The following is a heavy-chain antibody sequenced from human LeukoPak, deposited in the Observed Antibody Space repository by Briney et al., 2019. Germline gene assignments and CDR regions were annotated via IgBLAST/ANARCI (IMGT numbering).Heavy chain of an antibody. Sequence: SETLSLTCTVSGGSISSSSYYWGWIRQPPGKGLEWIGSIYYSGSTNYNPSLKSRVTISLDTSKNQFSLKLTSVTAADTAVYYCAREYCSSSSCYFDYWGQGTLVTVSS. D-gene: IGHD2-15*01. CDR1: GGSISSSSYY. CDR3: AREYCSSSSCYFDY. V-gene: IGHV4-39*07. J-gene: IGHJ4*02. CDR2: IYYSGST.